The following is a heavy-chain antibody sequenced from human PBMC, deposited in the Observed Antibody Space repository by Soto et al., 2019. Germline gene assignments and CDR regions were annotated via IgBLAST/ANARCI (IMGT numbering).Heavy chain of an antibody. CDR2: IYYSGST. Sequence: SETLSLTCTVSGGSISSYYWGWIRQPPGKGLEWIGYIYYSGSTNYNPSLKSRVTISVDTSKNQFSLKLSSVTAADTAVYYCARVYGDYPTYYFDYWGQGTLVTVSS. D-gene: IGHD4-17*01. CDR3: ARVYGDYPTYYFDY. V-gene: IGHV4-59*01. J-gene: IGHJ4*02. CDR1: GGSISSYY.